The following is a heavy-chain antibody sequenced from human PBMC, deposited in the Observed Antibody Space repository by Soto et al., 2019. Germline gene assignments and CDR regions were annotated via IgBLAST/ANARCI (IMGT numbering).Heavy chain of an antibody. CDR2: LYYSGST. CDR1: GASVSSGDYT. V-gene: IGHV4-30-2*01. CDR3: ASVGHYSGSATRFGWFES. D-gene: IGHD3-10*01. J-gene: IGHJ5*01. Sequence: SETLSLTCAVFGASVSSGDYTWSWIRQPPGKGLEGIGFLYYSGSTHYNPSLKSRLSISVDTSKNQLSLKMSFVTAADTAVYYCASVGHYSGSATRFGWFESWGQGTLVTVSS.